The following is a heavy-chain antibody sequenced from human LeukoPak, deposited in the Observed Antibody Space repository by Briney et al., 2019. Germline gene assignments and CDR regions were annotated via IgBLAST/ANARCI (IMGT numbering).Heavy chain of an antibody. J-gene: IGHJ3*02. CDR2: IYYSGST. CDR1: GGSISSSSYY. D-gene: IGHD6-13*01. V-gene: IGHV4-61*05. Sequence: PSETLSLTCTVSGGSISSSSYYWSWIRQPPGKGLEWIGYIYYSGSTNYNPSLKSRVTISVDTSKNQFSLKLSSVTAADTAVYYCARHGAAGTGPGADAFDIWGQGTMVTVSS. CDR3: ARHGAAGTGPGADAFDI.